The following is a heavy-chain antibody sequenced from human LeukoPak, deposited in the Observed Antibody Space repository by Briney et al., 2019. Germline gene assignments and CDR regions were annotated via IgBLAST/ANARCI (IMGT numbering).Heavy chain of an antibody. Sequence: SVKVSCKASGYTFTDYYMHWVRQAPGQGLEWLGRIIPSVGLTHYAQQFRGRGTISADETTTTAFLELTSLRSDDTAVYFCTRGLGSKREDFWGQGTLVTVSS. CDR3: TRGLGSKREDF. CDR2: IIPSVGLT. CDR1: GYTFTDYY. D-gene: IGHD3/OR15-3a*01. V-gene: IGHV1-69*02. J-gene: IGHJ4*02.